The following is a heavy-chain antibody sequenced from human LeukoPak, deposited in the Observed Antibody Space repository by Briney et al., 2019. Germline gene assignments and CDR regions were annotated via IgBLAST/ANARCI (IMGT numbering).Heavy chain of an antibody. CDR2: IIPVSGTA. D-gene: IGHD6-6*01. Sequence: RVASVKVSCKASGYTFTSYGISWVRQAPGQGLEWMGGIIPVSGTANYAQKFQGRLTITTDESSRTAYMELRSLRFEDTAVYYCATSVAKGGGIEARRRSAKYMAVWGKGTTVRISS. J-gene: IGHJ6*03. CDR3: ATSVAKGGGIEARRRSAKYMAV. CDR1: GYTFTSYG. V-gene: IGHV1-69*05.